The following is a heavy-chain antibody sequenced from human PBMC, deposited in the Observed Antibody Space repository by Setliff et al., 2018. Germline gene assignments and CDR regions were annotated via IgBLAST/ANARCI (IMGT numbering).Heavy chain of an antibody. D-gene: IGHD2-15*01. J-gene: IGHJ3*02. CDR1: GYSISSSSYY. CDR2: INYSGIT. CDR3: ARLPGYCNGGNCYGYYTFDI. Sequence: SLTCSVSGYSISSSSYYWGWIRQPPGKGLEWIGSINYSGITYYSPSLKSRVIVSVDTSKNQFSLKLSSVTAADTAVYYCARLPGYCNGGNCYGYYTFDIWGQGTMVTVSS. V-gene: IGHV4-39*01.